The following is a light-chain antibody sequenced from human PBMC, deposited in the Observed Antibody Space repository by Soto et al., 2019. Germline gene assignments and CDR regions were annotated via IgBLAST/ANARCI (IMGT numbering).Light chain of an antibody. V-gene: IGLV1-40*01. Sequence: QSALTQPPSVSGAPGQRFSISCTGSTSNIGAPYDVHWYQHLPGTAPKLLIYGDNNRPSGVPDRFSGSKSGTSASLAITRLXAEDEADYYCQSYDISLHNYVFGTGTKVTVL. CDR2: GDN. J-gene: IGLJ1*01. CDR3: QSYDISLHNYV. CDR1: TSNIGAPYD.